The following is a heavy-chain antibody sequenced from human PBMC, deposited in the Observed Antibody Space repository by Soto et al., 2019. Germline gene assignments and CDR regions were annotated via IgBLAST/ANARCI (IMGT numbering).Heavy chain of an antibody. CDR1: GFTFSDYA. Sequence: QVQLVECGGGVVQPGRSLRLSCSASGFTFSDYAINWVRQAPGKGLEWVASISGDGINKYIADSVKGRFIISRDNSKNTVLLQMSSLGPEDTAVYYCARRLTPSVTAMGYWGQGTLVTVSS. D-gene: IGHD2-21*02. CDR3: ARRLTPSVTAMGY. V-gene: IGHV3-30-3*01. CDR2: ISGDGINK. J-gene: IGHJ4*02.